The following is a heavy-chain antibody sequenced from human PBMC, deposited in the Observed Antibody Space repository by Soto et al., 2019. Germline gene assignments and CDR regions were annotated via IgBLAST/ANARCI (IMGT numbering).Heavy chain of an antibody. V-gene: IGHV1-8*01. Sequence: ASLKVPCKSSGYPFTRYDINCVRQATGQGLEWMRWINPNSGNTGYSQRFQGRVTMSRNTSISTAYMELSSLRFDDTAVYYCARSPPRVEKNNYAGGWFDPWGQGTLVNVSS. D-gene: IGHD4-4*01. CDR3: ARSPPRVEKNNYAGGWFDP. CDR1: GYPFTRYD. J-gene: IGHJ5*02. CDR2: INPNSGNT.